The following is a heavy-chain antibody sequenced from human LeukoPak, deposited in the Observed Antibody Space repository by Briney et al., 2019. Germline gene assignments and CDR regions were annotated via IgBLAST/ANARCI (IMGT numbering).Heavy chain of an antibody. J-gene: IGHJ6*02. CDR3: VRGWFLSVWSYHWDV. CDR1: GFTFSNYW. D-gene: IGHD3-10*01. V-gene: IGHV3-7*01. Sequence: PGENLRLSCVASGFTFSNYWMTWVRQAPGKGLEWVANIKEDGSEKYYVDSVKGRFTISRDDAKNSLYLEINSLRVEDTAIYYCVRGWFLSVWSYHWDVWGQGTTVTVSS. CDR2: IKEDGSEK.